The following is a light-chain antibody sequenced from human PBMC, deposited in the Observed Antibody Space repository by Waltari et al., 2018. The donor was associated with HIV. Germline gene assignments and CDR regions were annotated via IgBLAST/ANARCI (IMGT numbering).Light chain of an antibody. J-gene: IGLJ2*01. CDR3: CSYAGSYTFVV. V-gene: IGLV2-11*01. Sequence: QSALTQPRSVSGSPGQSVTIPCTGTSSDVRAYNYVSWYQPPPGKAPKLMIYDVPKRPSGVPDRFSGSKSGNTASLTISGLQAEDEAGYYCCSYAGSYTFVVFGGGTKLTVL. CDR2: DVP. CDR1: SSDVRAYNY.